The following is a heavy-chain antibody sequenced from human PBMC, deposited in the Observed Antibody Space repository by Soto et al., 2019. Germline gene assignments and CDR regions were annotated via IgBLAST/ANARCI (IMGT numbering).Heavy chain of an antibody. J-gene: IGHJ4*02. CDR3: ARPPYYYDTSGLAY. CDR1: GFTFSSYS. Sequence: EVQLVESGGGLVKPGGSLRLSCAASGFTFSSYSMNWVRQAPGKGLEWVSSISSSSSYIYYADSVKGRFTISRDNAKNSMYLQRTSLRAEDTAVYYCARPPYYYDTSGLAYWGQGTLVTVSS. D-gene: IGHD3-22*01. CDR2: ISSSSSYI. V-gene: IGHV3-21*01.